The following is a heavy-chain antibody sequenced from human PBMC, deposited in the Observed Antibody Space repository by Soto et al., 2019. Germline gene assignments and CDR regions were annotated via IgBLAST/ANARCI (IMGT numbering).Heavy chain of an antibody. V-gene: IGHV4-59*01. CDR1: GGSISSYY. CDR3: ARVDSSGSYFDS. D-gene: IGHD3-22*01. CDR2: IHYSGST. J-gene: IGHJ4*02. Sequence: PSETLSLTCTVSGGSISSYYWSWIRQPPGKGLEWIGYIHYSGSTNYNPSLKSRVTISLDTSKNQFSLKLSSVTAADTAVYYCARVDSSGSYFDSWGQGTLVTVSS.